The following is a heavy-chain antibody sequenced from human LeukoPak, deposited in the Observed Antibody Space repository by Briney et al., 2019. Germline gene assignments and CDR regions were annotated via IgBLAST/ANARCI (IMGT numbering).Heavy chain of an antibody. D-gene: IGHD7-27*01. CDR1: GGSISSSNW. V-gene: IGHV4-4*02. CDR2: IYHSGST. J-gene: IGHJ6*02. Sequence: PSETLSLTCAVSGGSISSSNWWSWVRQPPGKGLEWIGEIYHSGSTNYNPSLKSRVTISVDTSKNQFSLKLSSVVAADTAVYYCAREHLGQTGDYYYGMDVWGQGTTVTVSS. CDR3: AREHLGQTGDYYYGMDV.